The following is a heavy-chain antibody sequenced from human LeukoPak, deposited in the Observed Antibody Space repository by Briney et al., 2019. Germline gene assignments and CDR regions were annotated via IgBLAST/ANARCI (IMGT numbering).Heavy chain of an antibody. CDR3: TRVVYASSDYAY. D-gene: IGHD3-22*01. V-gene: IGHV3-49*04. J-gene: IGHJ4*02. CDR2: IRSKAYGGTT. Sequence: SGGSLRLSCTASGFGFGDYVMSWVRQAPGKGLEWVGFIRSKAYGGTTEYAASVKGRFTISRDDSKSIAYLQMDSLKTEDTAVYYCTRVVYASSDYAYWGQGTLVTVSS. CDR1: GFGFGDYV.